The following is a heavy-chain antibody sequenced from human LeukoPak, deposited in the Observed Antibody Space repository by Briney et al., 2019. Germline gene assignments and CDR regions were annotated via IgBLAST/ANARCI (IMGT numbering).Heavy chain of an antibody. J-gene: IGHJ4*02. CDR2: ISWNSGSI. V-gene: IGHV3-9*01. Sequence: GGSLRLSCAASGFTFDDYAMHWVRQAPGKGLEWVSGISWNSGSIGYADSVKGRFTISRDNAKNSLYLQMNSLRAEDTALYYCAKDRSYVEMATMGFDYWGQGTLVTVSS. CDR3: AKDRSYVEMATMGFDY. D-gene: IGHD5-24*01. CDR1: GFTFDDYA.